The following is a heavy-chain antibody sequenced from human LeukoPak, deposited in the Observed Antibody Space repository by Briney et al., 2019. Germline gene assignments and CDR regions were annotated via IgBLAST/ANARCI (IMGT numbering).Heavy chain of an antibody. CDR1: GFTFSSYW. J-gene: IGHJ4*02. Sequence: PGGSLRLSCAASGFTFSSYWMSWVRQAPGKGLEWVANIKQDGSEKYYVDSVKGRFTISRDNAKNSLYLQMNSLRAEDTAVYYCARDGAVPAAMLRDYWGQGTLVTVSS. V-gene: IGHV3-7*01. CDR3: ARDGAVPAAMLRDY. CDR2: IKQDGSEK. D-gene: IGHD2-2*01.